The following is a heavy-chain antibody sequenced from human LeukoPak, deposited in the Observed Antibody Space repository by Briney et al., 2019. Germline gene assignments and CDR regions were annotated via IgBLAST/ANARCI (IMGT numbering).Heavy chain of an antibody. D-gene: IGHD4-17*01. Sequence: PSETLSLTCTVSGGSISSGSYYWNWIRQPAGKGLEWIGRIYTSGSTNYNPSLKSRVTISVDTSKNQFSLKLSSVTAADTAVYYCASRYGDYSYYFDYWGQGTLVTVSS. CDR3: ASRYGDYSYYFDY. V-gene: IGHV4-61*02. CDR1: GGSISSGSYY. J-gene: IGHJ4*02. CDR2: IYTSGST.